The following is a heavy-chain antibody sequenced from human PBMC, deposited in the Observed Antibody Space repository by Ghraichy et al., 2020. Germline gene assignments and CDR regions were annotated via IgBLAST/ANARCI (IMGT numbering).Heavy chain of an antibody. V-gene: IGHV4-39*01. J-gene: IGHJ4*02. Sequence: SETLSLTCTVSGASISDSNYYWAWIRQPPGKGLEWIGTIYYSGTTYHNPSLRSRVTKSVDTSKRQLSLMLSSVTAADTAVYYCARQRGLGSWSFDFWGQGTLVTVSS. D-gene: IGHD6-13*01. CDR2: IYYSGTT. CDR3: ARQRGLGSWSFDF. CDR1: GASISDSNYY.